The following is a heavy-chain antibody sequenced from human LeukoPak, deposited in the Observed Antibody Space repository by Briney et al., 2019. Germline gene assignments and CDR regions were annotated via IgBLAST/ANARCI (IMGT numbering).Heavy chain of an antibody. CDR2: IYHSGST. V-gene: IGHV4-59*01. CDR1: GGSISSSY. Sequence: SETLSLTCTVSGGSISSSYWSWIRQSPGKGLEWIGYIYHSGSTNSNPPLKSRVTISVDTPKNQFSLKLSSVTAADTAVYYCLRWQYCGGNCCFSAFDIWGQGTMVTVSS. D-gene: IGHD2-21*01. J-gene: IGHJ3*02. CDR3: LRWQYCGGNCCFSAFDI.